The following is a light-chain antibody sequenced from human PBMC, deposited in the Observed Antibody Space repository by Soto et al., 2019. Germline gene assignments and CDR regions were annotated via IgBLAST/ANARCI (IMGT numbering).Light chain of an antibody. V-gene: IGKV3-20*01. J-gene: IGKJ1*01. CDR1: QSVSSSY. CDR2: GAS. CDR3: QQYGSSPRT. Sequence: EIVLTQSPGTPSLSPGERATLSCRASQSVSSSYLAWYQQKPGQAPRLLIYGASSRDTGIPDRFSGSGSGTDFTLTISNLEPEDFAVYYSQQYGSSPRTFGQGTKVEIK.